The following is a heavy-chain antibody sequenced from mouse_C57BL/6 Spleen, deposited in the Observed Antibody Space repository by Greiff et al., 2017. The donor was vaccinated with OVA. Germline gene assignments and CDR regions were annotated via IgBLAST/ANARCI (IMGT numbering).Heavy chain of an antibody. J-gene: IGHJ1*03. Sequence: QVQLKESGPGLVAPSQSLSITCTVSGFSLTRYGVHWVRQPPGKGLEWLVVIWSDGSTPYNSALKSRLSISKDNSKSQVFLKMNSLQTDDTAMYYWARHYGYDVGYFDVWGTGTTVTVSS. D-gene: IGHD2-2*01. CDR2: IWSDGST. CDR1: GFSLTRYG. CDR3: ARHYGYDVGYFDV. V-gene: IGHV2-6*03.